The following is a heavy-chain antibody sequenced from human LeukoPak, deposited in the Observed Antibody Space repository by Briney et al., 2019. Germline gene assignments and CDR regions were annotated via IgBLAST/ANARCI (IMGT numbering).Heavy chain of an antibody. CDR3: ARAVYYYDSSGYAYYFDY. D-gene: IGHD3-22*01. J-gene: IGHJ4*02. V-gene: IGHV4-59*01. CDR1: GGSISSYY. Sequence: SETLSLTCTVSGGSISSYYWSWIRQTPGKGLEWIGYIYYSGSTNYNPSLKSRVTISVDTSKNQFSLKLSSVTAADTAVYYCARAVYYYDSSGYAYYFDYWGQGTLVTVSS. CDR2: IYYSGST.